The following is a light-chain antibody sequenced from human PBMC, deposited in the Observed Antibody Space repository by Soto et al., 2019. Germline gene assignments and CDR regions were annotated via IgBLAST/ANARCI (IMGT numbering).Light chain of an antibody. CDR2: GNS. CDR1: SSNIGAGYD. CDR3: QSYDSSLSV. V-gene: IGLV1-40*01. J-gene: IGLJ1*01. Sequence: QSVLTQPPSVSGAPGQRVTISCTGSSSNIGAGYDVHWYQQLPGTAPKLLIYGNSNRPSGVPDRFSGSESGTSASLAITGLQAEDEADYYCQSYDSSLSVFGTGTKSPS.